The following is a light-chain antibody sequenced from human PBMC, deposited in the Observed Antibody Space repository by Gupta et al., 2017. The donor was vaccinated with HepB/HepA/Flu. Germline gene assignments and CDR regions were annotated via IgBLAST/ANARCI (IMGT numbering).Light chain of an antibody. V-gene: IGKV3-11*01. Sequence: EIVFTHSPATLSSSPGERATLSCRASQCVSSYLAWSQQKPGQAPRLLIYDASTRATGIPARFSGSGSGTDFTLTISSLEPEDFAVYYCQQRSNWPPFTFGPGTKVDIK. CDR1: QCVSSY. CDR3: QQRSNWPPFT. CDR2: DAS. J-gene: IGKJ3*01.